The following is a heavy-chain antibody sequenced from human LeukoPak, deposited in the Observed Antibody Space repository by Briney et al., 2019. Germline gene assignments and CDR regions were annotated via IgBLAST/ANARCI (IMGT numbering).Heavy chain of an antibody. Sequence: GGSLRLSCAASGFTFISYGRHWVRQAPGKGLEWVAIIWYDGNTKYYSESVKGRFTISRDNSKNTLYLQMNSLRAEDTAVYYCAKSRTGHDAFDVWGQGTLVTVSS. CDR1: GFTFISYG. V-gene: IGHV3-33*06. CDR3: AKSRTGHDAFDV. CDR2: IWYDGNTK. J-gene: IGHJ3*01. D-gene: IGHD3/OR15-3a*01.